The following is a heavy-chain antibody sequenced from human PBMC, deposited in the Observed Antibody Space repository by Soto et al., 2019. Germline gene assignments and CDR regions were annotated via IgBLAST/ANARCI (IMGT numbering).Heavy chain of an antibody. CDR3: ARVRSAGGKVDY. V-gene: IGHV1-2*02. CDR1: GYTFTGYY. Sequence: QVQLVQSGAEVKKPGASVKVSCKASGYTFTGYYMHWVRQAPGQGLEWMGWINANSGGTNYAQKFQGRDTMTRDTSNSRACIELSRLRSDDTAVYYCARVRSAGGKVDYWGQGTLVTVTS. CDR2: INANSGGT. J-gene: IGHJ4*02. D-gene: IGHD6-13*01.